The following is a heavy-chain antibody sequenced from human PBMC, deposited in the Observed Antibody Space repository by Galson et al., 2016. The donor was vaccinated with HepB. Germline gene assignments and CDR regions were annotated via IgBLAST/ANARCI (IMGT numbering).Heavy chain of an antibody. CDR3: ARVDHDILTGYYEDY. Sequence: SVKVSCKASGGTFSSYTFRWVRQAPGQGLEWMGGIIPIFGTANYAQKFQGRVTITADESTSTAYMELSSLKSEDTAIYYCARVDHDILTGYYEDYWGQGTLVTVSS. D-gene: IGHD3-9*01. CDR1: GGTFSSYT. J-gene: IGHJ4*02. CDR2: IIPIFGTA. V-gene: IGHV1-69*13.